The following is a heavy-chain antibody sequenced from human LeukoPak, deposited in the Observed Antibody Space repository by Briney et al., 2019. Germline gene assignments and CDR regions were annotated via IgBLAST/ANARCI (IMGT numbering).Heavy chain of an antibody. D-gene: IGHD4-23*01. V-gene: IGHV4-34*01. Sequence: SETLSLTCALYGGSFSGYYWSWIRQPPGKGLEWIGEINHSGSTNYNPSLKSRVTISVDTSKNQFSLKLSSVTAADTAVYYCARGPYYGGNSPGIEAYWGQGTLVPVSS. CDR2: INHSGST. J-gene: IGHJ4*02. CDR3: ARGPYYGGNSPGIEAY. CDR1: GGSFSGYY.